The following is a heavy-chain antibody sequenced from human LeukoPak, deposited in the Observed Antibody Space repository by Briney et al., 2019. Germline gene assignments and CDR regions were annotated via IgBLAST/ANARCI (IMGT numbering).Heavy chain of an antibody. J-gene: IGHJ4*02. CDR3: ARDRGGYYYDSSGLDY. Sequence: PGRSLRLSCAASGFTFSSYGMHWVRRAPGKGLEWVAVIWYDGSNKYYADSVKGRFTISRDNSKNTLYLQMNSLRAEDTAVYYCARDRGGYYYDSSGLDYWGQGTLVTVSS. D-gene: IGHD3-22*01. CDR2: IWYDGSNK. CDR1: GFTFSSYG. V-gene: IGHV3-33*01.